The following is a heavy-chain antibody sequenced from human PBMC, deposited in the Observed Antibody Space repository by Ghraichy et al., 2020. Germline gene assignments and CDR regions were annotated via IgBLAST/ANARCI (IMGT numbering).Heavy chain of an antibody. CDR2: ISNDGSNK. CDR1: GFPFSPYP. J-gene: IGHJ4*02. D-gene: IGHD6-19*01. CDR3: ATDRLGDAGWYNFEY. Sequence: GGSLRLSCVASGFPFSPYPMHWVRQAPGKGLEWVTLISNDGSNKYFADSVKGRFTISRDNSKNTLYLQMNSLRTEDTAVYYCATDRLGDAGWYNFEYWGQGTLVTVSS. V-gene: IGHV3-30-3*01.